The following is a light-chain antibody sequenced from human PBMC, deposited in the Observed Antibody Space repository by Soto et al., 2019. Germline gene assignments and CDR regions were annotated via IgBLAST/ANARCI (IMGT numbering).Light chain of an antibody. J-gene: IGKJ4*01. CDR3: QQNYSFTLN. V-gene: IGKV1-39*01. CDR2: AAS. CDR1: ESIGSF. Sequence: DIQMTQSPSSLSASLGDRITITCRSSESIGSFLNWYQHVPGKAPRLLIFAASTLQRGVSSRISGSGSGTDFTLTISSLQPEDFATYFCQQNYSFTLNFCGGTKVDIK.